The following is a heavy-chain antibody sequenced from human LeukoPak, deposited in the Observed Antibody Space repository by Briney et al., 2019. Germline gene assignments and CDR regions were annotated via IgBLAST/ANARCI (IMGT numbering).Heavy chain of an antibody. CDR2: INHGGST. Sequence: SETLSLTCAVYGGSLSGYYWSWIRQPPGKGLEWIGEINHGGSTNYNPSLKSRVTMSVDTSKNQVSLKVTSVTAADTAVYYCARGPHCSGGSCYSPAFDYWGQGTLVTVSS. J-gene: IGHJ4*02. CDR3: ARGPHCSGGSCYSPAFDY. CDR1: GGSLSGYY. V-gene: IGHV4-34*01. D-gene: IGHD2-15*01.